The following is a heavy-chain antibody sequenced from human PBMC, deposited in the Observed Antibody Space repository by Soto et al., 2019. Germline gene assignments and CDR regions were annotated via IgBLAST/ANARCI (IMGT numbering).Heavy chain of an antibody. Sequence: GGSLRLSCAASGFTFSSHPMSWVRQAPGKGLEWVSAIGERGDGTAYRDSVKGRFTISRDNFKNMLYLQMDSLRAEDTAVYYCALRLWIYYFSVLPVERWGKGTKVTI. CDR3: ALRLWIYYFSVLPVER. V-gene: IGHV3-23*01. D-gene: IGHD3-10*02. J-gene: IGHJ3*01. CDR2: IGERGDGT. CDR1: GFTFSSHP.